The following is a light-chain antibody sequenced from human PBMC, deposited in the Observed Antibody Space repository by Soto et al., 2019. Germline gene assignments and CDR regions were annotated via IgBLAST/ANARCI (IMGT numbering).Light chain of an antibody. V-gene: IGKV3-20*01. CDR2: GAS. Sequence: EIVFTHSTGTLSLSLGNRATLSCRASQGVTSSYLAWYQQKPGLPPRLPIYGASSRATGIPDRFSGSGSGTDFALTISRLEPEDVALYYCQQYGSSPLAFCRGNELEIQ. J-gene: IGKJ1*01. CDR1: QGVTSSY. CDR3: QQYGSSPLA.